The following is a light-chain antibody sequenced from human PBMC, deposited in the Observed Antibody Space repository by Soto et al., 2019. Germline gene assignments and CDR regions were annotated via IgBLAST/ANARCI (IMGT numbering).Light chain of an antibody. J-gene: IGLJ2*01. V-gene: IGLV1-47*01. CDR1: SSNIGSNY. CDR3: AAWDERLSGVV. Sequence: QSVLTQPPSASGTPGQRVTISWSGSSSNIGSNYVYWYQQLPGTAPKLLIYRNNQRPSGVPDRFSGSKSGTSASLAISGLRSEYEADYYCAAWDERLSGVVFGGGTKLTVL. CDR2: RNN.